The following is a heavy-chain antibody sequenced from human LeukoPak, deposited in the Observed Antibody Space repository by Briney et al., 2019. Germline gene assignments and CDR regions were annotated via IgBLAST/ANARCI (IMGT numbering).Heavy chain of an antibody. V-gene: IGHV3-21*01. CDR3: ARDSQVLLWFGEMKDAFDI. Sequence: GGSLRLSCAASGFTFSSYSMNWVRQAPGKGLEWVSSISSSSSYIYYADSVNGPFTISRDNAKNSLYLQMNSLRAEDTAVYYCARDSQVLLWFGEMKDAFDIWGQGTMVTVSS. D-gene: IGHD3-10*01. CDR1: GFTFSSYS. J-gene: IGHJ3*02. CDR2: ISSSSSYI.